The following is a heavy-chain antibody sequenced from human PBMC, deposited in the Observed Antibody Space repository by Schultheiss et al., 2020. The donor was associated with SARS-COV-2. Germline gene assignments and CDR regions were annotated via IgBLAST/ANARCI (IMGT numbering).Heavy chain of an antibody. V-gene: IGHV4-34*01. D-gene: IGHD4-23*01. CDR3: ARNGNLGAFDI. CDR1: AGSFSGYY. CDR2: VNPSGGT. J-gene: IGHJ3*02. Sequence: SETLSLTCAVYAGSFSGYYWSWLRQSPGRGLEWIGEVNPSGGTNYNPSLKSRLTMSVDTSKNQFSLKLTSVTAVDTAVYYCARNGNLGAFDIWGQGTMVTVSS.